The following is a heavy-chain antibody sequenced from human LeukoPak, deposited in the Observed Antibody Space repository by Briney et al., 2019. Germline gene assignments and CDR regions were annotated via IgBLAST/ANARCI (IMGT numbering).Heavy chain of an antibody. CDR2: ISAYNGNT. Sequence: GASVKVSYKASGYTFTSYGISWVRQAPGQGLEWMGWISAYNGNTNYAQKLQGRVTMTTDTSTSTAYMELRSLRSDDTAVYYCARDPTAFVVVPTHFDYWGQGTLVTVSS. CDR1: GYTFTSYG. CDR3: ARDPTAFVVVPTHFDY. J-gene: IGHJ4*02. V-gene: IGHV1-18*01. D-gene: IGHD2-2*01.